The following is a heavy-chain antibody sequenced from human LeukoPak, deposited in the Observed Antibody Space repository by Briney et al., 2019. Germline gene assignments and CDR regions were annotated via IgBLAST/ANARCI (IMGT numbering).Heavy chain of an antibody. D-gene: IGHD4-23*01. V-gene: IGHV4-59*08. CDR3: ARHTGVRNYYYGMDV. CDR1: GGSISSYY. Sequence: SETLSLTCTVSGGSISSYYWSWIRQPPGKGLEWIGYIYYSGSTNYNPSLKSRVTISVDTSKNQFSLKLSSVTAADTAVYYCARHTGVRNYYYGMDVWGQGTSVTVSS. J-gene: IGHJ6*02. CDR2: IYYSGST.